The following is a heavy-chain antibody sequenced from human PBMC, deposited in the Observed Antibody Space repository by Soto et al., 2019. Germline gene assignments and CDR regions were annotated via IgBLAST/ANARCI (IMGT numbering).Heavy chain of an antibody. D-gene: IGHD3-9*01. CDR1: GGSITSYY. CDR2: IYYSGST. Sequence: PSETLSLTCTVSGGSITSYYWSWIRQPPGKGLEWIGYIYYSGSTNYNPSLKSRVTISVDTSKNQFSLKLSSVTAADTAVYYCARLLRYFDWSPSGMDVWGQGTTVTVSS. V-gene: IGHV4-59*08. CDR3: ARLLRYFDWSPSGMDV. J-gene: IGHJ6*02.